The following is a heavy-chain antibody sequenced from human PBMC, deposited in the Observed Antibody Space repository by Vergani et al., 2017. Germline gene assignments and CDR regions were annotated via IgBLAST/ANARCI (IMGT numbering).Heavy chain of an antibody. V-gene: IGHV4-61*02. J-gene: IGHJ3*02. Sequence: QVQLQESGPGLVKPSQTLSLTYTVSGGSISSDSYYWNWIRQPAGKGLEWMGRIYSSGSTSYNPSIKSRITMSLDTSKNQFSLSLSSVTAADTAVYYCARGTFLHAFDNWGQGTVVTVSS. CDR1: GGSISSDSYY. D-gene: IGHD1-26*01. CDR2: IYSSGST. CDR3: ARGTFLHAFDN.